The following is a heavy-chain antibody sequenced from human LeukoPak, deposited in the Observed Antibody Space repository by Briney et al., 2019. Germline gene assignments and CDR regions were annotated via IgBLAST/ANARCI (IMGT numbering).Heavy chain of an antibody. CDR2: IYYSGST. J-gene: IGHJ6*02. D-gene: IGHD1-14*01. V-gene: IGHV4-59*01. CDR1: GGFISGYY. CDR3: VRRNKGPADV. Sequence: SETLSLTCSVSGGFISGYYWSWIRQPPGQGLEWIGYIYYSGSTNYNPSLKSRVTISLDTSKNQFSLKLNSVTAADTAVYYSVRRNKGPADVWGQGTTVVVSS.